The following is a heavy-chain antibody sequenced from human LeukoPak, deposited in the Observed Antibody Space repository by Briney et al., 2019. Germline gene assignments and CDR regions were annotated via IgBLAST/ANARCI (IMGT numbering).Heavy chain of an antibody. V-gene: IGHV1-8*01. J-gene: IGHJ6*02. D-gene: IGHD2-2*02. CDR3: TRNRYCSRTNCYTHYYDMDV. CDR2: MNPNSGNT. CDR1: GYTFTSHD. Sequence: RASVKVSCKASGYTFTSHDINWVRQATGQGLEWMGWMNPNSGNTGYAQKFQGRVTMTRDTSMSTAYMELNSLRSEDTAVYYCTRNRYCSRTNCYTHYYDMDVWGQGTTVTVSS.